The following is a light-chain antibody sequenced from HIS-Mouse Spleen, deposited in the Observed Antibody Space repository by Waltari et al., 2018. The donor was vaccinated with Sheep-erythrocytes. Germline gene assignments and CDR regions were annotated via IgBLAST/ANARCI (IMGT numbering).Light chain of an antibody. Sequence: SYELTQPPSVSVSPGQTASITFSGDKLGDKYACWYQQKPGQSPVLVTYQDSKRPSGIPERFSGSNSGNTATLTISGTQAMDEADYYCQAWDSSTVVFGGGTKLTVL. CDR2: QDS. V-gene: IGLV3-1*01. CDR1: KLGDKY. J-gene: IGLJ2*01. CDR3: QAWDSSTVV.